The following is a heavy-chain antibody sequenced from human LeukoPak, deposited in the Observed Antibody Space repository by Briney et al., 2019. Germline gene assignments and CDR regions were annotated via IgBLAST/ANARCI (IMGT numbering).Heavy chain of an antibody. CDR3: VPLGVGADDF. J-gene: IGHJ4*02. CDR2: IWTNGEPT. Sequence: PGGSLRLSCSASGFTYNKYAMHWVRQAPEKGLEFVAAIWTNGEPTYYADSVKGRFTISRDNSKNALYLQMSSLRTQDTAVYYCVPLGVGADDFWGKGRLLSVSS. V-gene: IGHV3-64D*06. CDR1: GFTYNKYA. D-gene: IGHD1-26*01.